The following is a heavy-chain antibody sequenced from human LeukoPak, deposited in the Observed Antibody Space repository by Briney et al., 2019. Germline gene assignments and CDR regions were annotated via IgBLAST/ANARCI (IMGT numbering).Heavy chain of an antibody. V-gene: IGHV4-59*08. CDR2: VYSSGST. Sequence: PSETLSLTCTVSGGSISSYYWSWIRQPPGKGLEWIGYVYSSGSTSHNPSLKSRVTISVDTSKNQFSLKLSSVTAADTAVYYCARHGDYYCRSTTCFDYWGQGTLVTVS. D-gene: IGHD2-2*01. J-gene: IGHJ4*02. CDR3: ARHGDYYCRSTTCFDY. CDR1: GGSISSYY.